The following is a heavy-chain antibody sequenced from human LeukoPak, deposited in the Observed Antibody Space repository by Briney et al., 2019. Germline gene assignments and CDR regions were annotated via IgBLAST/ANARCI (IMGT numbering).Heavy chain of an antibody. CDR1: GFTFSSYA. D-gene: IGHD5-12*01. J-gene: IGHJ4*02. V-gene: IGHV3-53*01. CDR3: ARARGYAIEY. Sequence: PGGSLRLSCAASGFTFSSYAMTWLRQAPGKGLEWVSIMYSGGATYYADSVKGRFTVSRDNSKNTLYLLMNSLRAEDTAVYHCARARGYAIEYWGQGILVTVSS. CDR2: MYSGGAT.